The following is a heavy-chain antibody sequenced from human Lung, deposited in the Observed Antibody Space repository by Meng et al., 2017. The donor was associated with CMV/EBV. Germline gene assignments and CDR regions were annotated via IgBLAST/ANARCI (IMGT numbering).Heavy chain of an antibody. CDR2: TYYRSKWYT. J-gene: IGHJ4*02. Sequence: ISGDSVSSNLPAWYWIRQSPSRGLEWLGRTYYRSKWYTDYAVSVKSRIAINPDTSKNQFSLQLNSVTPEDTAVYYCARDWRGYYFDYWAQGTLVTVSS. D-gene: IGHD5-12*01. CDR1: GDSVSSNLPA. CDR3: ARDWRGYYFDY. V-gene: IGHV6-1*01.